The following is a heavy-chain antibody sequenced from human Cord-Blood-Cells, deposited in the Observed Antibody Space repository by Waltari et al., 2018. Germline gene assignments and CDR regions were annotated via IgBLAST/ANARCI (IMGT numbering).Heavy chain of an antibody. Sequence: QVQLQPWRAGLLKPSETLALTCSVDGGSFSGYAWSCIRQPPGKGLVWIGEINHRGSTNYNPSLKSRVTISVDTSKNQFSLKLSSVPAADTAVYYCARARHYAFDIWGQGTMVTVSS. CDR2: INHRGST. J-gene: IGHJ3*02. CDR3: ARARHYAFDI. CDR1: GGSFSGYA. V-gene: IGHV4-34*01. D-gene: IGHD6-6*01.